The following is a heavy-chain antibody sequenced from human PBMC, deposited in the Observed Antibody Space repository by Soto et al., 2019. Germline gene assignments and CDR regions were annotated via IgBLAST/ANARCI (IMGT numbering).Heavy chain of an antibody. Sequence: QLQLQESGPGLVKPSETLSLTCTVSGGSISSSSYYWGWLRQPPGKGLEWIGSSYYSGSTYYNPSRKSRVAISVATSQNQFSLKLSSVTAADTAGYYCARLLISSNWFDPWGQGTMVTVSS. CDR1: GGSISSSSYY. V-gene: IGHV4-39*01. J-gene: IGHJ5*02. CDR2: SYYSGST. D-gene: IGHD2-15*01. CDR3: ARLLISSNWFDP.